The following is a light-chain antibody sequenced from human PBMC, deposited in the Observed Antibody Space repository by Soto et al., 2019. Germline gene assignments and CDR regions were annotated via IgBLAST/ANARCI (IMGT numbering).Light chain of an antibody. Sequence: DIPMTQSPSSLSASVGDRVTITCRASESINKYLNWYQQKPGRAPRLLIYAAASLQGGVPSRFSGSGSGTDFNLTISSLQPEDFATYYCQQSHSTLSVTFGGGTKVEI. V-gene: IGKV1-39*01. CDR3: QQSHSTLSVT. CDR1: ESINKY. J-gene: IGKJ4*01. CDR2: AAA.